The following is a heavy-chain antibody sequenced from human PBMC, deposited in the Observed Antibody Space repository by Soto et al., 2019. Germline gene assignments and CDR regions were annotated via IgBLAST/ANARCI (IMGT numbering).Heavy chain of an antibody. CDR2: INPNSGGT. D-gene: IGHD1-26*01. CDR3: ARETPPSGSYGASDASDI. CDR1: GYTFTGYY. J-gene: IGHJ3*02. Sequence: ASVKVSCKASGYTFTGYYMHWVRQAPGQGLEWMGWINPNSGGTNYAQKFQGWVTMTRDTSISTAYMELSRLRSDDTAVYYCARETPPSGSYGASDASDIWGQGTMVTVSS. V-gene: IGHV1-2*04.